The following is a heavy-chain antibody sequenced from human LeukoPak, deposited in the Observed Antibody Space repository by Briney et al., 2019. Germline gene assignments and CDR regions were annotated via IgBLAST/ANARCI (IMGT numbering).Heavy chain of an antibody. Sequence: GGSLRLSCAASGFSFSSYAMHWVRQAPGKGLEWVAVISYDGSDKKYGDSVKGRFTTSRDNSKNTVYLQMNSLRDEDTAVYYCARDAIAVAYRAEYFQHWGQGTLVTVSS. J-gene: IGHJ1*01. CDR2: ISYDGSDK. CDR3: ARDAIAVAYRAEYFQH. V-gene: IGHV3-30*04. CDR1: GFSFSSYA. D-gene: IGHD6-19*01.